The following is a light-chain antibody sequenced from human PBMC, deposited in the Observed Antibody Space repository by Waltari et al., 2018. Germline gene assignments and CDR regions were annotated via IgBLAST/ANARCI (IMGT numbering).Light chain of an antibody. J-gene: IGKJ2*01. V-gene: IGKV3-15*01. CDR2: GAS. CDR1: QSISNN. Sequence: EIVMTQSPATLSVSPGERASLPCRASQSISNNLAWYQQKPGQAPRLLIYGASTRATGIPARFSGTGSATEFTLTISSLQSEDFAVYYCQHYNNWPMYTFGQGTKLEMK. CDR3: QHYNNWPMYT.